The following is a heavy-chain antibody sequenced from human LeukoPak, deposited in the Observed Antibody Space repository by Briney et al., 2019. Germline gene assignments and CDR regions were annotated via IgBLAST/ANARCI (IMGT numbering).Heavy chain of an antibody. D-gene: IGHD6-13*01. CDR3: ARHAKAYGSSCDY. CDR2: IYPGDSDT. V-gene: IGHV5-51*01. J-gene: IGHJ4*02. Sequence: GESLKISCKGSGYSFTSHWIGWVRQMPGRGLEWMGLIYPGDSDTRYSPSFQGQVTLSADKSFSTAYLQWTSLKASDTAMYYCARHAKAYGSSCDYWGQGTLVTVSS. CDR1: GYSFTSHW.